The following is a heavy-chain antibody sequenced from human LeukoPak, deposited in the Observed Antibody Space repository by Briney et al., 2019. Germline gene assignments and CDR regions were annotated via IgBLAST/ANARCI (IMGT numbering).Heavy chain of an antibody. D-gene: IGHD6-6*01. CDR3: AREGPYSDSSRSRFDN. J-gene: IGHJ4*02. CDR2: INSSGGST. CDR1: GYTFTNYY. Sequence: GASVTESFKASGYTFTNYYIHWVRPAPGQGLEWTGIINSSGGSTSYAQKFQGRVTMTRDTSTSTVYMELSSLRSEDTAVYYCAREGPYSDSSRSRFDNSGQRTLFTVSS. V-gene: IGHV1-46*01.